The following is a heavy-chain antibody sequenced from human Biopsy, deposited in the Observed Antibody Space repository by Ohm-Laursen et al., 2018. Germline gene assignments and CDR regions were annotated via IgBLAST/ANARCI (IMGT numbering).Heavy chain of an antibody. CDR3: ATPFQYYDSWGGYPPFDH. Sequence: SVKVSCKTSGGTFSNYAITWVRQAPGQGLEWMGGIIPMFGKTNYAPKFQGRVSITADKSTTTAYMELSNLKSEDTAVYYCATPFQYYDSWGGYPPFDHWGQGTLVTVSS. J-gene: IGHJ4*02. V-gene: IGHV1-69*06. CDR1: GGTFSNYA. D-gene: IGHD3-3*01. CDR2: IIPMFGKT.